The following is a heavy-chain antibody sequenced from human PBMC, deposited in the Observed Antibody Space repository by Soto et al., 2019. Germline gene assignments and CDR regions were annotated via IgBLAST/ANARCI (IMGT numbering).Heavy chain of an antibody. Sequence: QVQLVQSGGEVKKPGASVKVSCKASGYTFTIYGINWVRQAPGQGLEWMGWISPDNGNTNYAQKLQGRVTMTTDTSTGTAYMELRSLRSDDTAVYYCARALRYSGYAGMDDWGQGPTVTVSS. CDR1: GYTFTIYG. D-gene: IGHD5-12*01. CDR3: ARALRYSGYAGMDD. V-gene: IGHV1-18*01. J-gene: IGHJ6*02. CDR2: ISPDNGNT.